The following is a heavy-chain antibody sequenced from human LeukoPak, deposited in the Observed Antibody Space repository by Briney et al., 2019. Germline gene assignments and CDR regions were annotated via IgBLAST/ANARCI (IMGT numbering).Heavy chain of an antibody. CDR2: INHSGST. V-gene: IGHV4-34*01. CDR1: GGSFSGYY. D-gene: IGHD3-22*01. Sequence: SETLSLTCAVYGGSFSGYYWSWIRQPPGKGLEWIGEINHSGSTNYNPSLKSRVTISVDTSKNQFSLKLSSVTAADTAVYYCARGPAGGEWLIPYYYYYMDVWGKGTTVTVSS. CDR3: ARGPAGGEWLIPYYYYYMDV. J-gene: IGHJ6*03.